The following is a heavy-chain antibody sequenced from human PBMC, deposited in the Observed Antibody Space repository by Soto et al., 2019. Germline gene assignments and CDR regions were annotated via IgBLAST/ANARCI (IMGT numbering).Heavy chain of an antibody. D-gene: IGHD3-3*01. CDR2: FHVGGYG. CDR3: ASNPRYDLWSGPLCGRKFDY. V-gene: IGHV4-39*01. Sequence: QLHLQESGPGLVKPSETLSLTCTVSGDSISSGAFFWGWIRQFPGNGLQWIGSFHVGGYGYDNPWLNSRVTISVDTSKNQISLEVNSGTATDRAVYYDASNPRYDLWSGPLCGRKFDYWGQ. CDR1: GDSISSGAFF. J-gene: IGHJ4*02.